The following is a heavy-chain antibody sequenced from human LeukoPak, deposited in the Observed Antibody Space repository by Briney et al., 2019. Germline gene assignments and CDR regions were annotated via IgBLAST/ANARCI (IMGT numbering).Heavy chain of an antibody. D-gene: IGHD6-13*01. CDR1: GGSISSYY. J-gene: IGHJ4*02. V-gene: IGHV4-59*01. Sequence: KTSETLSLTCTVSGGSISSYYWSWIRQPPGKGLEWIGYIYYSGSTNYNPSLKSRVTISVDTSKNQFSLKLSSVTAADTAVYYCARDSSSFKQRLVGGIDYWGQGTLVTVSS. CDR3: ARDSSSFKQRLVGGIDY. CDR2: IYYSGST.